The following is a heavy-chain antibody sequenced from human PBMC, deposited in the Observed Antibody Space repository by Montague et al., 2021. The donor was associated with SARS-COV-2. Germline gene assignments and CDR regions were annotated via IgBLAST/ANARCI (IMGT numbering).Heavy chain of an antibody. Sequence: SETLSLTCTVSGGSITGYYWSWLRQSPGKGLEWIAYIYDGGAANYNPSLASRVTISIDTSKNQLSLKVNSVTAADTAVYYCVRDHPYGGPRGAYDIWGQGKVVNVSS. CDR2: IYDGGAA. CDR3: VRDHPYGGPRGAYDI. CDR1: GGSITGYY. V-gene: IGHV4-59*01. D-gene: IGHD4-23*01. J-gene: IGHJ3*02.